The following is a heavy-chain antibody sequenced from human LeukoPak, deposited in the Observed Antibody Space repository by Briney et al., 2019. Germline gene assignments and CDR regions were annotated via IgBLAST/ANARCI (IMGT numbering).Heavy chain of an antibody. V-gene: IGHV3-11*01. J-gene: IGHJ3*02. CDR2: ISSSGTTM. D-gene: IGHD2-2*01. Sequence: GGSLRLSCAASGFTFSDYYMSWIRQAPGRGREWVSYISSSGTTMSYADSVKGRFTISRDNSKNTLFLQMNSLRAEDTAVYYCAKGYCSSSSCYSYAFDIWGQGTVVTVSS. CDR3: AKGYCSSSSCYSYAFDI. CDR1: GFTFSDYY.